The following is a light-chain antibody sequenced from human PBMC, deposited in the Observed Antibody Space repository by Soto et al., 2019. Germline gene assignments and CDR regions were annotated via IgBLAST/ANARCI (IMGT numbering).Light chain of an antibody. CDR1: QSVSSN. Sequence: EIVWTQSPATLSLSVGERATLSCRASQSVSSNLAWYQQKPGQAPRLLIYGASSRATGVPDRFSGGGSGTDFTLTISSLQPEDFATYYCQQSYSTPPTFGQGTKVDIK. V-gene: IGKV3-11*01. J-gene: IGKJ1*01. CDR3: QQSYSTPPT. CDR2: GAS.